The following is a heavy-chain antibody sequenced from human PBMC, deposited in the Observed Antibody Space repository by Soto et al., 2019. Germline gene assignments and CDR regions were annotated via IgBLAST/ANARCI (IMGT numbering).Heavy chain of an antibody. CDR1: GFTFSSYS. D-gene: IGHD1-7*01. J-gene: IGHJ6*02. CDR2: ISSSSSTI. Sequence: GGSLRLSCAASGFTFSSYSMNWVRQAPGKGLEWVSYISSSSSTIYYADSVKGRFTISRDNAKNSLYLQMNSLRDEETAVYYCARDLGAVNWNYAHYYYGMDVWGQGTTVTVSS. CDR3: ARDLGAVNWNYAHYYYGMDV. V-gene: IGHV3-48*02.